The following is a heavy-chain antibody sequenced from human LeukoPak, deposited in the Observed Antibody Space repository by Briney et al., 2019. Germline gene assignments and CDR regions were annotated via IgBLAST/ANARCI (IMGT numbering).Heavy chain of an antibody. CDR2: SYYRSKWYN. CDR3: ARVFREYGYSSSWYYFDY. V-gene: IGHV6-1*01. Sequence: SQTLSLTCAISGDSVSSNSAAWNWIRQSPSRALQWLGSSYYRSKWYNDYAVSVKSRITINPDTSKNQFSLQLNSVTPEDTAVYYCARVFREYGYSSSWYYFDYWGQGTLVTVSS. CDR1: GDSVSSNSAA. J-gene: IGHJ4*02. D-gene: IGHD6-13*01.